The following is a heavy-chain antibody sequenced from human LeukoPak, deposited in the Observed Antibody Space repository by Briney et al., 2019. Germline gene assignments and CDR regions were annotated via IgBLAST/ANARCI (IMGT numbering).Heavy chain of an antibody. D-gene: IGHD2-15*01. J-gene: IGHJ3*02. CDR3: ARGLGYCSGGSCYGNDAFDI. Sequence: SETLSLTCTVSGGSISSYYWSWIRQPPGKGLEWIGYIYYSGSTNYNPSLKSRVTISVDTSKNQFSLKLSSVTAADTAVYYCARGLGYCSGGSCYGNDAFDIWGQGTMVTVS. V-gene: IGHV4-59*01. CDR1: GGSISSYY. CDR2: IYYSGST.